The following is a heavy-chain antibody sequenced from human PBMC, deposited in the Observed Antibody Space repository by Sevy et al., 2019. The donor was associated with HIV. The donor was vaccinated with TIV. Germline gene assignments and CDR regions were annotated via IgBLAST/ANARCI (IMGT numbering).Heavy chain of an antibody. CDR2: VSGGNT. Sequence: GGSLRLSCAASGFTFSSYGMVWVRQAPGKGLEWVSAVSGGNTYYADSVKGRFTISRDNSKNTLYLQVNSLGAEDTAVYYCARGGVGYYDYWGQGTLVTVSS. V-gene: IGHV3-23*01. CDR1: GFTFSSYG. CDR3: ARGGVGYYDY. J-gene: IGHJ4*02. D-gene: IGHD3-22*01.